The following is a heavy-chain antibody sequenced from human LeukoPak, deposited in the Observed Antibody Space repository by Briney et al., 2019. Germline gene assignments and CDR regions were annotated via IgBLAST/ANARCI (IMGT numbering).Heavy chain of an antibody. CDR2: ISGGST. V-gene: IGHV3-38-3*01. Sequence: GGSLRLSCAASGFTVSSNEMSWVRQAPGKGLEWVSSISGGSTYYADSVKGRFTISRDNSKNTLYLQMNSLRAEDTAVYYCARGGRGGKPLDAFDIWGQGTMVTVSS. D-gene: IGHD4-23*01. CDR1: GFTVSSNE. CDR3: ARGGRGGKPLDAFDI. J-gene: IGHJ3*02.